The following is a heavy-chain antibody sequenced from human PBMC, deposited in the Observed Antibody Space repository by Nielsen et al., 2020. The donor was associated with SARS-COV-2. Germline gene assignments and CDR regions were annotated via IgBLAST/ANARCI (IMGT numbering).Heavy chain of an antibody. Sequence: SQTLSLTCAVYGGSFSDYYWSWIRQPPGKGLEWIGEIHHRGSTNYNPSLKSRVTISVDTSKNQFSLKLSSVTAADTAVYYCARGARGIAVARDNWFDPWGQGTLVTVSS. J-gene: IGHJ5*02. CDR3: ARGARGIAVARDNWFDP. V-gene: IGHV4-34*01. D-gene: IGHD6-19*01. CDR2: IHHRGST. CDR1: GGSFSDYY.